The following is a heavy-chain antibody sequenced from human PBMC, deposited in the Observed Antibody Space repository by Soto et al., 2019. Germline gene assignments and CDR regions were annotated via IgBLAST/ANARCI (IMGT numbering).Heavy chain of an antibody. Sequence: QVQLQESGPGLVKPSGTLSLTCTISGVSISSGKWWRWVRQPPGEGLDWIGEIFHTGNTDYKPSLKSRVSILVDKSKHQFSLNLDSVTAADTAVYYCARNLFDSRGYPPEVWGQGILVTVSS. CDR2: IFHTGNT. J-gene: IGHJ4*02. D-gene: IGHD3-22*01. CDR3: ARNLFDSRGYPPEV. V-gene: IGHV4-4*02. CDR1: GVSISSGKW.